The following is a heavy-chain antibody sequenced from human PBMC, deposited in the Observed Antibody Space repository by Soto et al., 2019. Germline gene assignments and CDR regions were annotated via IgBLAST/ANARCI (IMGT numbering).Heavy chain of an antibody. CDR2: ISGSGGST. D-gene: IGHD6-19*01. J-gene: IGHJ4*02. CDR3: AKDGYSSGWFDYFDY. CDR1: GFTFSSYA. Sequence: PGGSLRLSCAASGFTFSSYAMSWVRQAPGKGLEWVSAISGSGGSTYYADSVKGRFTISRDNSKNTLYLQMNSLRAEDTAVYYCAKDGYSSGWFDYFDYWGQGTLVTVSS. V-gene: IGHV3-23*01.